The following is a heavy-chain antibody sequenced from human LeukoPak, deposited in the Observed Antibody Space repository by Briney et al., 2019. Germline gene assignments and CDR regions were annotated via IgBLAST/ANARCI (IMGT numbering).Heavy chain of an antibody. Sequence: SETLSLTCTVSGYSISSGYYWGWIRQPPGKGLEWIGYIYYSGSTNYNPSLKSRVTISVDTSKNQFSLKLSSVTAADTAVYYCARGGGYSYGYGSDYWGQGTLVTVSS. V-gene: IGHV4-38-2*02. CDR2: IYYSGST. CDR1: GYSISSGYY. CDR3: ARGGGYSYGYGSDY. J-gene: IGHJ4*02. D-gene: IGHD5-18*01.